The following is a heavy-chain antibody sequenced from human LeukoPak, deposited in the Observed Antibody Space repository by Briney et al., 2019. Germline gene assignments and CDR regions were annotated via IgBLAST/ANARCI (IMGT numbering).Heavy chain of an antibody. Sequence: PGGSLRLSCAASGFTFSSYAMHWVRQAPGKGLEYVSAISNGGGSTHYANSVKGRFTISRDDSKNTLYLQMGSLRAEDMAVYYCARPYYDIWSAYVYWDQGTLVTVSS. V-gene: IGHV3-64*01. CDR3: ARPYYDIWSAYVY. D-gene: IGHD3-3*01. CDR1: GFTFSSYA. J-gene: IGHJ4*02. CDR2: ISNGGGST.